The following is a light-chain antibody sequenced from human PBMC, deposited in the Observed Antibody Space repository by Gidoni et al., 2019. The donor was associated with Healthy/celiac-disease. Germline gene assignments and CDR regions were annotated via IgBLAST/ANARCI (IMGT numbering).Light chain of an antibody. J-gene: IGKJ2*01. CDR3: QQYNNWPPYT. CDR2: GAS. CDR1: QSVSSN. V-gene: IGKV3-15*01. Sequence: EIVMTQSPATLSVSPGGRAPLSCRASQSVSSNLAWYQQKPGHAPRLLIYGASTRATGIPARFSGSGSGTEFTLIISSQQSEDVAVYYCQQYNNWPPYTFGQGTKLEIK.